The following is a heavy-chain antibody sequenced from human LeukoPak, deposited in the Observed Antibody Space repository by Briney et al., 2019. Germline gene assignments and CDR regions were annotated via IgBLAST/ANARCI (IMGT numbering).Heavy chain of an antibody. Sequence: SETLSLTCTVSGGSISSYYWSWIRQPAGKGLEWIGRIYTSGSTNYNPSLKSRVTMSVDTSKNQFSLTLSSVAAADTGVYYCAREATYYYDRSAQWPVFDYWGQGTLVTVSS. CDR2: IYTSGST. D-gene: IGHD3-22*01. J-gene: IGHJ4*02. CDR3: AREATYYYDRSAQWPVFDY. V-gene: IGHV4-4*07. CDR1: GGSISSYY.